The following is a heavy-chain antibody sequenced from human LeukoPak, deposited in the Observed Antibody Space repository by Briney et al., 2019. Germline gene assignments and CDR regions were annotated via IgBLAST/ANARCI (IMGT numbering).Heavy chain of an antibody. CDR1: GGSISSSSYY. Sequence: PSETLSLTCTVSGGSISSSSYYWGWIRQPPGKGLEWIGSCGRSTYYNPSLKSRVTISVDTSKNQFSLKLSSVTAADTALYYCAGYASGTMRDYWGQGAVVTVSS. J-gene: IGHJ4*02. D-gene: IGHD3-10*01. CDR3: AGYASGTMRDY. CDR2: CGRST. V-gene: IGHV4-39*01.